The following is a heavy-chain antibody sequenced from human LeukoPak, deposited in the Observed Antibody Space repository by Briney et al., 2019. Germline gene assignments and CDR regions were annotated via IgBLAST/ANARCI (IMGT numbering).Heavy chain of an antibody. Sequence: PGGSLRLSCAASGFTFSSYGMHWVRQAPGKGLEWVAVISYDGSNKYYADSVKGRFTISRDNSKNTLYLQMNSLRAEDTAVYYCARDGYPDNDFWRRYGMDVWGQGTTVTVSS. V-gene: IGHV3-30*03. CDR3: ARDGYPDNDFWRRYGMDV. D-gene: IGHD3-3*01. CDR2: ISYDGSNK. CDR1: GFTFSSYG. J-gene: IGHJ6*02.